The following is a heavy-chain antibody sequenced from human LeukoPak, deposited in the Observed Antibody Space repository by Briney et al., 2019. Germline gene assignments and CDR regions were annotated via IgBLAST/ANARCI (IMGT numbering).Heavy chain of an antibody. CDR2: MNPNSGNT. Sequence: GASVKVSCKASGYTFTSYDINWVRQATGQGLEWMGWMNPNSGNTGYAQKFQGRVTITRNTSISTAYMELSSLRPEDTAVYYCARGMLRYFDWSTEGVENWFDPWGQGTLVTVSS. V-gene: IGHV1-8*01. CDR3: ARGMLRYFDWSTEGVENWFDP. J-gene: IGHJ5*02. D-gene: IGHD3-9*01. CDR1: GYTFTSYD.